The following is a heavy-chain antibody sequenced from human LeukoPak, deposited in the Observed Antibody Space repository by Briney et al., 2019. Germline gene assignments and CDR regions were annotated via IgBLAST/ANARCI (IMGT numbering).Heavy chain of an antibody. Sequence: QTLSLTCTVSGGSISSGDYYWSWIRQPPGKALEWLALIYWNDDKRYSPSLKSRLTITKDTSKNQVVLTMTNMDPVDTATYYCAHSNGDYAIVNWFDPWGQGTLVTVSS. J-gene: IGHJ5*02. CDR3: AHSNGDYAIVNWFDP. CDR1: GGSISSGDYY. D-gene: IGHD4-17*01. V-gene: IGHV2-5*01. CDR2: IYWNDDK.